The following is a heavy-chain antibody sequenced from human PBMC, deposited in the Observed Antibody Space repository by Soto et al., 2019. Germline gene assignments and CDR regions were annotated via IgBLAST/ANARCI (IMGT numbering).Heavy chain of an antibody. J-gene: IGHJ4*02. D-gene: IGHD5-12*01. CDR2: IWYDGSNK. CDR1: GFTFSNYG. V-gene: IGHV3-33*08. Sequence: GGSRRLSCAASGFTFSNYGMRWVRQAPGKGLEWVAVIWYDGSNKYYADSVKGRFTISRDDSRDTLYLQMSSLRPEDTAVYYCARDHSGYYFDYWGQGTLVTVSS. CDR3: ARDHSGYYFDY.